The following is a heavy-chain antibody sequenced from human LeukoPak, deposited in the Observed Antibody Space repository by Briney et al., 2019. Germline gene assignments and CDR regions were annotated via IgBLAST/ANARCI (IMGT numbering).Heavy chain of an antibody. CDR1: GGSISTYY. J-gene: IGHJ5*01. D-gene: IGHD3-16*01. V-gene: IGHV4-59*08. CDR3: ARVGGSAYPSTGFDF. CDR2: IYHSGST. Sequence: PSETLSLTCTVSGGSISTYYWSWIRQPPGKGLEWIGSIYHSGSTDYNPSLKSRVTISVDTSKNQFFLKLTSVTAADTAVYYCARVGGSAYPSTGFDFWGRGTLVTVSS.